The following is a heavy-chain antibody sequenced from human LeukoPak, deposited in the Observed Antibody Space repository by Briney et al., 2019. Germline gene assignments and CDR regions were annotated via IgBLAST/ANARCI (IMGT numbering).Heavy chain of an antibody. Sequence: SETLSLTCTVSGGSISSYYWSWTRQPPGKGLEWIGYIYYSGSTNYNPSLKSRVTISVDTSKNQFSLKLSSVTAADTAVYYCARVSDYYYGMDVWGQGTTVTVSS. V-gene: IGHV4-59*01. CDR3: ARVSDYYYGMDV. CDR2: IYYSGST. J-gene: IGHJ6*02. CDR1: GGSISSYY.